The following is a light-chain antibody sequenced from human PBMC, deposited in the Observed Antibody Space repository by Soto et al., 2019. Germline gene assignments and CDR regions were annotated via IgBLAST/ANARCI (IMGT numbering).Light chain of an antibody. CDR3: QHYETYPLS. Sequence: IQMTPSPSTLSASVLDRVNITFRASQSISDWLAWYQQKPGKAPKLLIFDASSLEGGVPSRFSGSGFGTEFTLTITSLQPDDFATYYCQHYETYPLSFGGGTKVDIK. V-gene: IGKV1-5*01. CDR2: DAS. J-gene: IGKJ4*01. CDR1: QSISDW.